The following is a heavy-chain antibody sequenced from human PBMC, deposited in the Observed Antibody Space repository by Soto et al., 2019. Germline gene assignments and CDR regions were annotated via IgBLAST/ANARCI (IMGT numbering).Heavy chain of an antibody. Sequence: EVQLVESGGGLVQPGGSLRLSCAASGFTFSSHWMSWVRQAPGKGLEWVANIKQDGSEKYYVDSVKGRFTISRDNAKNSLYLQMNSLRAEDTAVYYCARVSDSSGYFPSNYYYGMDVWGQGTTVTVSS. J-gene: IGHJ6*02. CDR1: GFTFSSHW. CDR2: IKQDGSEK. D-gene: IGHD3-22*01. CDR3: ARVSDSSGYFPSNYYYGMDV. V-gene: IGHV3-7*05.